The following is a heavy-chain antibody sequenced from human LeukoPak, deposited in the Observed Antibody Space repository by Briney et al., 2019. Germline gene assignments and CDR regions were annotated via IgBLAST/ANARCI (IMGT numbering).Heavy chain of an antibody. V-gene: IGHV3-23*01. D-gene: IGHD6-13*01. CDR3: AKLPRNSSWYYFDY. CDR1: GFTFSSYA. CDR2: ISGSGGST. Sequence: GGSLRLSCAASGFTFSSYAMSWVRQATGKGLEWVSAISGSGGSTYYADSVKGRFTISRDNSKNTLYLQMNSLRAEDTAVYYCAKLPRNSSWYYFDYWGQGTLVTVSS. J-gene: IGHJ4*02.